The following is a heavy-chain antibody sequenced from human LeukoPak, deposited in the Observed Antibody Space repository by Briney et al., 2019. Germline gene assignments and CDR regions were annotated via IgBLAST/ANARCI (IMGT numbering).Heavy chain of an antibody. CDR3: ARDQVAVAANYYYYGMDV. J-gene: IGHJ6*02. D-gene: IGHD6-19*01. V-gene: IGHV3-7*01. CDR1: GFTFSSYG. CDR2: IKQDGSEK. Sequence: PGGSLRLSCAASGFTFSSYGMHWVRQAPGKGLEWVANIKQDGSEKYYVDSVKGRFTISRDNAKNSLYLQMNSLRAEDTAVYYCARDQVAVAANYYYYGMDVWGQGSTVTVSS.